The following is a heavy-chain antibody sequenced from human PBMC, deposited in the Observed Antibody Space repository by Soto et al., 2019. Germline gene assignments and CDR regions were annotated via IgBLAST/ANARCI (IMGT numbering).Heavy chain of an antibody. J-gene: IGHJ4*02. Sequence: GGSLRLSCAASGFTFSSYAMSWVRQAPGKGLEWVANIKQDGSEKYYVDSVKGRFTISRDNAKNSLYLQMNSLRAEDTAVYYCARTYYYDSSGYYYNFYWGQGTLVTVSS. CDR3: ARTYYYDSSGYYYNFY. V-gene: IGHV3-7*01. CDR2: IKQDGSEK. CDR1: GFTFSSYA. D-gene: IGHD3-22*01.